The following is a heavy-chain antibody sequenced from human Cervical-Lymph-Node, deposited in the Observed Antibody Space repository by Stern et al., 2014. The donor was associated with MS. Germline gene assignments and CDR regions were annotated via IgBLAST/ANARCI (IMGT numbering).Heavy chain of an antibody. V-gene: IGHV4-61*02. CDR1: GGSISSGSYY. Sequence: QLQLQESGPGLVKPSQTLSLTCTVSGGSISSGSYYWSWIRQPAGKGLEWIGRIYTSGSTNYNPSLKSRVTISADTSKQPFSLKLSSVTAADTAVYYCARANSNYFDNWFDPWGQGTLVTVSS. CDR3: ARANSNYFDNWFDP. D-gene: IGHD4-11*01. CDR2: IYTSGST. J-gene: IGHJ5*02.